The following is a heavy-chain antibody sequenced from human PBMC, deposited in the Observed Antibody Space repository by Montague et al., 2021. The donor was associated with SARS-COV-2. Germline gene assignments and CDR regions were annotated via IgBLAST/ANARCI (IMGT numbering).Heavy chain of an antibody. Sequence: SETLSLTCAVYGGSFSGYYWSWIRQPPGKGLEWIGEINHGGSTXXXPSXXXRVTISVDASKNQFSLKLSSVTAADTAVYYCARGPGVVIILAIYYYYGMDVWGQGTTVTVSS. J-gene: IGHJ6*02. D-gene: IGHD3-3*01. V-gene: IGHV4-34*01. CDR3: ARGPGVVIILAIYYYYGMDV. CDR2: INHGGST. CDR1: GGSFSGYY.